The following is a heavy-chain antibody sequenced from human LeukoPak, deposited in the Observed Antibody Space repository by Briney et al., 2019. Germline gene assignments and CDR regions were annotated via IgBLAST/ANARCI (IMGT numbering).Heavy chain of an antibody. CDR1: GGTFSSYA. V-gene: IGHV1-69*04. CDR2: IIPILGIA. D-gene: IGHD5-12*01. J-gene: IGHJ4*02. CDR3: ARAEGYSGYDPFDY. Sequence: SVKVSCKASGGTFSSYAISWVRQAPGQGLEWMGRIIPILGIANYAQKFQGRVTITADKSTSTAYMELSSLRSEDTAVYYCARAEGYSGYDPFDYWGQGTLVTVSS.